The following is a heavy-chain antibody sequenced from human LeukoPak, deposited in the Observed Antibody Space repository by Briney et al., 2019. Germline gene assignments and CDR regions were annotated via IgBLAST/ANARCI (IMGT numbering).Heavy chain of an antibody. D-gene: IGHD3-9*01. CDR1: GFTFSNAW. Sequence: GGSLRLSCAASGFTFSNAWMSWVRQAPGKGLEWVGRIKSKTDGGTTDYAAPVKGRFTISRDDSKNTLYLQMNSLKTEDTAVYYCTTGSVLRYFDWLLFPAYWGQGTLVTVSS. CDR3: TTGSVLRYFDWLLFPAY. CDR2: IKSKTDGGTT. V-gene: IGHV3-15*01. J-gene: IGHJ4*02.